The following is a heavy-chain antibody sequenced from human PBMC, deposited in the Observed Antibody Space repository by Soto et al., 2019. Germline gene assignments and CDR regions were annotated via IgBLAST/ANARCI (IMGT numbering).Heavy chain of an antibody. CDR2: VKTKADGGTT. J-gene: IGHJ4*02. CDR3: TSRIRTTNDY. CDR1: GFTFTNAW. D-gene: IGHD1-1*01. Sequence: GGSLRLSCGASGFTFTNAWMNWVRQAPGKGPEWVGRVKTKADGGTTDYAAPAKGRFTISRDDSINTVYLQMNSLKIEDTAVYYCTSRIRTTNDYWGQGTLVTVSS. V-gene: IGHV3-15*07.